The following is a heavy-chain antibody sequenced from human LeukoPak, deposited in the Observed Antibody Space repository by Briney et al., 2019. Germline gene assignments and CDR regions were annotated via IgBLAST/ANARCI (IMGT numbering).Heavy chain of an antibody. CDR3: ARDSEAAPGKAHDAFDI. J-gene: IGHJ3*02. CDR2: INPNSGGT. CDR1: GYTFTGYY. Sequence: GASVKVSCKASGYTFTGYYMHWVRQAPGQGLEWMGWINPNSGGTNYAQKFQGRVTMTRDTSISTAYMELSRLRSGDTAVYYCARDSEAAPGKAHDAFDIWGQGTMVTVSS. V-gene: IGHV1-2*02. D-gene: IGHD6-6*01.